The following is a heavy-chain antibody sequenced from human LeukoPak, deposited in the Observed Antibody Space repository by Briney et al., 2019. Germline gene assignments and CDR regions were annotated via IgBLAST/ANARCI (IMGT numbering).Heavy chain of an antibody. CDR1: GYTFTAYY. CDR3: ANLMDV. Sequence: ASVKVSCKASGYTFTAYYMHWVRQAPGQGLELMGWISPNSGATNYALKFQGRVTITRDTSISTAYMELSRLRSDDTAVYYCANLMDVWGQGTTVTVS. CDR2: ISPNSGAT. J-gene: IGHJ6*02. V-gene: IGHV1-2*02.